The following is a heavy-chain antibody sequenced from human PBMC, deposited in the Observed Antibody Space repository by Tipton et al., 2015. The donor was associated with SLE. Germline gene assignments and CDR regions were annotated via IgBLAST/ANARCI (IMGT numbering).Heavy chain of an antibody. Sequence: PGLVKPSETLSLTCTVSGGSISSDNSYWSWVRQPAGKGLEWIGHIYTSGSTNSNPSLKSRVTMSVDTSKNQFSLKLTSVTDADTAIYYCARNKATPDYWGQGTLVTVSS. V-gene: IGHV4-61*10. D-gene: IGHD4-23*01. CDR3: ARNKATPDY. CDR1: GGSISSDNSY. J-gene: IGHJ4*02. CDR2: IYTSGST.